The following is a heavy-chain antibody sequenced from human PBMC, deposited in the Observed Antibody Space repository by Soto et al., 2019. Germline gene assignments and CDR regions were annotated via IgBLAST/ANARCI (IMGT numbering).Heavy chain of an antibody. V-gene: IGHV3-21*01. J-gene: IGHJ4*02. D-gene: IGHD4-17*01. Sequence: EVQLVESGGGLVKPGGTLRLSCAASGFTFSSYSMNWVRQAPGKGLEWVSSISSSSSYIYYADLVKGRFTISRDNAKNSLYLQMNSLRAEDTAVYYCARNLYYYGDDSGYWGQGTLVTVSS. CDR1: GFTFSSYS. CDR2: ISSSSSYI. CDR3: ARNLYYYGDDSGY.